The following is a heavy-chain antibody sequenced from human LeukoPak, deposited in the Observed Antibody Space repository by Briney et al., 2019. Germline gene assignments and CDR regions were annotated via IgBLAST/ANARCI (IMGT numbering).Heavy chain of an antibody. J-gene: IGHJ4*02. D-gene: IGHD3-10*02. CDR3: AKARFGELTSHFDY. Sequence: PGGSLRLSCAASGFTFSDYYMTWLRQAPGKGLERVSSIRSGSDTIYYADSVKGRFTISRDNSKNTLYLQMNSLRAEDTAVYYCAKARFGELTSHFDYWGQGTLVTVSS. CDR1: GFTFSDYY. CDR2: IRSGSDTI. V-gene: IGHV3-11*01.